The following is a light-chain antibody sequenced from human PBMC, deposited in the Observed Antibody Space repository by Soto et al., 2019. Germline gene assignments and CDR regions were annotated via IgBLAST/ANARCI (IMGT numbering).Light chain of an antibody. J-gene: IGKJ1*01. CDR3: HSYNSIPRT. V-gene: IGKV1-27*01. CDR1: QGISEY. CDR2: GAS. Sequence: DIQMAQSPSSLYASIGDRVTITCRASQGISEYLAWYQQRPGNAPNLLIYGASILQSGVPSRFSGSRSGTHFTLTISSLQPEDVATYYCHSYNSIPRTFGHGTTVEIK.